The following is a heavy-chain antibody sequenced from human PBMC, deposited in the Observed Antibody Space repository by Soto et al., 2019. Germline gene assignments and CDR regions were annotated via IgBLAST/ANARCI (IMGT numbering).Heavy chain of an antibody. J-gene: IGHJ3*02. CDR2: ISGSGGST. V-gene: IGHV3-23*01. D-gene: IGHD2-15*01. Sequence: RGTLRLSCAASGFTFSSYAMSWVRQAAGKGLEWVSAISGSGGSTYYADSVKGRFTISRDNSKNTLYLQMNSLRAEDTAVYYCAKLLSPGAFDIWGQGTMVTVSS. CDR3: AKLLSPGAFDI. CDR1: GFTFSSYA.